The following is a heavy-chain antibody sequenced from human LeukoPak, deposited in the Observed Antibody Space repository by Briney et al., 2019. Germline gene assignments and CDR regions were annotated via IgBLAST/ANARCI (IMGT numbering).Heavy chain of an antibody. CDR2: IYYSGST. J-gene: IGHJ4*02. CDR1: GGSISSYY. CDR3: ARGYSYGYGFDY. Sequence: SETLSLTCTVSGGSISSYYWSWIRQPPGKGLEWIGYIYYSGSTNYNPSPKSRVTISVDMSKNQFSLKLSSVTAADTDVYYCARGYSYGYGFDYWGQGTLVSASS. D-gene: IGHD5-18*01. V-gene: IGHV4-59*08.